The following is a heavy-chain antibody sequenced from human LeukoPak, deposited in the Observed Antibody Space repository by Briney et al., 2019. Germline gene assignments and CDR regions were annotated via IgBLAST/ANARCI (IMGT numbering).Heavy chain of an antibody. CDR2: IYHSGST. D-gene: IGHD6-13*01. V-gene: IGHV4-59*01. J-gene: IGHJ4*02. Sequence: SETLSLTCTVSGDSISSYYWSWIRQPPGKGLEWIGYIYHSGSTNYNPSLKSRVTISADTSKDQFSLKLASVTAADTAVYYCATGYSSTWYYFDYWVQETLVTVSS. CDR1: GDSISSYY. CDR3: ATGYSSTWYYFDY.